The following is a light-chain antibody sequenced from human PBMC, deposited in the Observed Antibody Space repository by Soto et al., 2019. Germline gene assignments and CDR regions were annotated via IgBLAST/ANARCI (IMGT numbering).Light chain of an antibody. V-gene: IGKV3-15*01. CDR1: QTVSSN. CDR2: GAS. CDR3: HQYNNWPLT. J-gene: IGKJ4*01. Sequence: EIVMTQSPATLSVSPGEGATLSCRARQTVSSNLAWYQQKPGQAPRLLIYGASTRANAIPARFSGSGSGTEFTLTISSLQSEEFAVYYCHQYNNWPLTFGGGTKVEIK.